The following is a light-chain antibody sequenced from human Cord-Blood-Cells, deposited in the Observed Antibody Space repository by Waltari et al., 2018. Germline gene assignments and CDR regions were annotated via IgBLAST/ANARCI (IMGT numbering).Light chain of an antibody. CDR2: DAS. Sequence: AIQLTQSPSSLSASVGDRVTITCRASQGISSAFACYQQKPGKAPKLLIYDASGLESGVASRCSGSGSGTDYSLTISSLQPADFATYYCQQFNSYPLLTFGGGTKVEIK. J-gene: IGKJ4*01. CDR1: QGISSA. V-gene: IGKV1-13*02. CDR3: QQFNSYPLLT.